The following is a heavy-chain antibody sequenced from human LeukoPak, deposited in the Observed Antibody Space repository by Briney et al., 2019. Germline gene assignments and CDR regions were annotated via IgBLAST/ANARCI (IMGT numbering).Heavy chain of an antibody. Sequence: SQTLSLTCAVSGGSISSGGYSWSWIRQPPGKGLEWIGYIYHSGSTYYNPSLKSRVTISVDRSKNQFSLKLSSVTAADTAVYYCARAPIVVVPAARGYYHYYYGMDVWGQGTTVTVSS. V-gene: IGHV4-30-2*01. CDR2: IYHSGST. CDR1: GGSISSGGYS. D-gene: IGHD2-2*01. CDR3: ARAPIVVVPAARGYYHYYYGMDV. J-gene: IGHJ6*02.